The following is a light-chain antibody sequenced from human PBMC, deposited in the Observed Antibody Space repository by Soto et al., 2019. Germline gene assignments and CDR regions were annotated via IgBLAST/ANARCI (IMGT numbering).Light chain of an antibody. J-gene: IGKJ1*01. CDR2: EAS. CDR1: QSISTW. CDR3: QHSSGT. V-gene: IGKV1-5*01. Sequence: DIQMTQSPSSLSASEGDRVTITCRASQSISTWLAWYQQRPEKAPKVLISEASTLESGVPSRFSGSGSGTEFTLTISSLQPDDVATYYCQHSSGTFGQGTKVEIK.